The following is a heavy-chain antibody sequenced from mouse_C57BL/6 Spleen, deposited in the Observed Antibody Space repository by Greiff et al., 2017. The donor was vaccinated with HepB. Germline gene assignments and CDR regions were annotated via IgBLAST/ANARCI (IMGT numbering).Heavy chain of an antibody. V-gene: IGHV5-6*01. J-gene: IGHJ3*01. D-gene: IGHD2-2*01. CDR1: GFTFSSYG. Sequence: DVHLVESGGDLVKPGGSLKLSCAASGFTFSSYGMSWVRQTPDKRLEWVATISSGGSYTYYPDSVKGRFTISRDNAKNTLYLQMSSLKSEDTAMYYCARQGYDARAWFAYWGQGTLVTVSA. CDR3: ARQGYDARAWFAY. CDR2: ISSGGSYT.